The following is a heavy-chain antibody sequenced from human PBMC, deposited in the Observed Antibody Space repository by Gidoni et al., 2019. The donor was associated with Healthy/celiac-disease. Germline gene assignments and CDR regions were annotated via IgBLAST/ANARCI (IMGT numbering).Heavy chain of an antibody. Sequence: QVQLVESGGGVVQPGRSLRLSCAASGFTFSSYGMHWVRQAPGKGLEWVAVIWYDGSNKYYADSVKGRFTISRDNSKNTLYLQMNSLRAEDTAVYYCAREHSYGSGGFDPWGQGTLVTVSS. CDR1: GFTFSSYG. J-gene: IGHJ5*02. CDR2: IWYDGSNK. D-gene: IGHD5-18*01. V-gene: IGHV3-33*01. CDR3: AREHSYGSGGFDP.